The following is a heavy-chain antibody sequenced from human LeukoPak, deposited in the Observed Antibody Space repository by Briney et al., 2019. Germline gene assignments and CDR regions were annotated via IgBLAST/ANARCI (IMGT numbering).Heavy chain of an antibody. D-gene: IGHD1-1*01. V-gene: IGHV4-39*07. Sequence: PSETLSLTCTVSGASIGSSLYFWGWFRQPPGKGLEWIGSIYYRPTTYYNPSLKSRGTISLDTSNIQFSLKLTSVTAADTAFYYCARGRNWNFQAYFDYWGLGSLVSVSS. CDR1: GASIGSSLYF. CDR2: IYYRPTT. J-gene: IGHJ4*02. CDR3: ARGRNWNFQAYFDY.